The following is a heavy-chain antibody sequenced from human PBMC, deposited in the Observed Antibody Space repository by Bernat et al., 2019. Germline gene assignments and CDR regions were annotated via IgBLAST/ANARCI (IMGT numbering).Heavy chain of an antibody. D-gene: IGHD3-16*01. Sequence: QVQLVQSGAEVKKPGASVKVSCKTSGYTFTGYYIHWVQQAPGQGLEWMGWINPNSGDTSYTQKFQGRVTMTRDTSISTAYMELSRLRSDDTAVYYCARGLMETMTHFDYWGQGTLVTVSS. J-gene: IGHJ4*02. CDR2: INPNSGDT. V-gene: IGHV1-2*02. CDR1: GYTFTGYY. CDR3: ARGLMETMTHFDY.